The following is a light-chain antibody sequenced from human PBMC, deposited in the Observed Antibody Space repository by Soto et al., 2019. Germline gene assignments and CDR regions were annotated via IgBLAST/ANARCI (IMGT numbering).Light chain of an antibody. CDR2: AAS. Sequence: DIQLTQSSSFLSASVGDRVTITCRASQGIGTYVAWYQQKPGTAPNLLIYAASTLQSGVPSRFSGSGSGTEFTLTISSLQPDDFATYYCQQYNSSPWTFGQGTKVEIK. CDR3: QQYNSSPWT. J-gene: IGKJ1*01. CDR1: QGIGTY. V-gene: IGKV1-9*01.